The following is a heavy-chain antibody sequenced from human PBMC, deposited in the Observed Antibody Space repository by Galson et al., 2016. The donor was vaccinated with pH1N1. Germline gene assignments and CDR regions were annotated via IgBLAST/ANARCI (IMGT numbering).Heavy chain of an antibody. CDR1: GFTFRDYL. Sequence: SLRLSCAASGFTFRDYLMSWARQAPGKGPEWVANIKQDGSEKYYVDSVKGRFTISRDNAKSSLYLQMISLRAEDTAVYYCVRDHDYGDYDPSHYYNGMDVWGQGTTVTVSS. J-gene: IGHJ6*02. CDR2: IKQDGSEK. V-gene: IGHV3-7*01. CDR3: VRDHDYGDYDPSHYYNGMDV. D-gene: IGHD4-17*01.